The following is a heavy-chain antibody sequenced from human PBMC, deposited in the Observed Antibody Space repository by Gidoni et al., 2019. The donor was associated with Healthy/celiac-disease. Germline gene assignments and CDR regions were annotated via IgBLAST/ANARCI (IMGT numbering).Heavy chain of an antibody. CDR3: ARGEVFGVVMQH. D-gene: IGHD3-3*01. J-gene: IGHJ1*01. V-gene: IGHV4-59*01. CDR2: IYYSGST. Sequence: QVQLQESGPGLVKPSETLSLTCTVSGGSISSYYWSWIRQPPGKGLEWIGYIYYSGSTNYNPSLKSRVTISVDTSKNQFSLKLSSVTAADTAVYYCARGEVFGVVMQHWGQGTLVTVSS. CDR1: GGSISSYY.